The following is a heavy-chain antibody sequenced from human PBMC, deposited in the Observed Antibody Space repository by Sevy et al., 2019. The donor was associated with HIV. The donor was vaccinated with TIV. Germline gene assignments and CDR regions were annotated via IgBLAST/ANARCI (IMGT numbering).Heavy chain of an antibody. D-gene: IGHD3-3*01. Sequence: ASVKVSCKASGDTFTTYDINWVRQATGQVLEWMGWMSPKSGNTGYAQKFQGRLTMTRDTSISTAYMELSSLRSEDTAVYYWASGGSGDVWNYEYYYYGMDVWGQGTTVTVSS. V-gene: IGHV1-8*02. CDR2: MSPKSGNT. CDR1: GDTFTTYD. J-gene: IGHJ6*02. CDR3: ASGGSGDVWNYEYYYYGMDV.